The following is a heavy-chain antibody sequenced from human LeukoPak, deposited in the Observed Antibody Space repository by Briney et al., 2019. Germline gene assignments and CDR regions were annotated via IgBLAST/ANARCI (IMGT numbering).Heavy chain of an antibody. Sequence: TGGSLRLSCAASGFTVSSNYMSWVRQAPGKGLEWVSVIYSGGSTYYADSVKGRFTISRDNSRSTLYLQMNSLRAEDTAVYYCSKKGQNEDYGKPDWGQGTLVTISS. V-gene: IGHV3-53*01. J-gene: IGHJ4*02. D-gene: IGHD4-17*01. CDR3: SKKGQNEDYGKPD. CDR2: IYSGGST. CDR1: GFTVSSNY.